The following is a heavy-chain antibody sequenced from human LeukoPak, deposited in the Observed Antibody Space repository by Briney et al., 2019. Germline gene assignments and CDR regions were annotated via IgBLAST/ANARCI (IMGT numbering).Heavy chain of an antibody. CDR2: IYYSGST. J-gene: IGHJ3*02. CDR3: ARGVRYFDWLPPGAFGI. D-gene: IGHD3-9*01. CDR1: GGSISSYY. V-gene: IGHV4-59*01. Sequence: SETLSLTCTVSGGSISSYYWSWIRQPPGKGLEWIGYIYYSGSTNYNPSLKSRVTISVDTSKNQFSLKLSSVTAADTAVYYCARGVRYFDWLPPGAFGIWGQGTMVTVSS.